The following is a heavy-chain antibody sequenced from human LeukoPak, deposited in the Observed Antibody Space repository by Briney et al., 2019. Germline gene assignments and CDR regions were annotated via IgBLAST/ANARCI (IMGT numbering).Heavy chain of an antibody. V-gene: IGHV4-31*03. CDR1: GGSISSGGYY. CDR3: ARGTTVTRYFDY. D-gene: IGHD4-17*01. CDR2: IYYSGST. Sequence: SQTLSLTCTVSGGSISSGGYYWSWIRQHPGKGLEWIGYIYYSGSTYYNPSLKSRVTISVDTSKNQFSLKLSSVTAADTAVYYCARGTTVTRYFDYWGQGTLVTVYS. J-gene: IGHJ4*02.